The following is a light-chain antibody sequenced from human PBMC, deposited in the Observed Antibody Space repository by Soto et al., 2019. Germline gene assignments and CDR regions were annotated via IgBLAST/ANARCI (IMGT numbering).Light chain of an antibody. J-gene: IGKJ1*01. CDR1: QSVSSSY. CDR2: GAS. V-gene: IGKV3-20*01. CDR3: QQYVRSPWT. Sequence: PGERVTLSCRASQSVSSSYLTWYQQKPGQAPRLVMYGASIRTSGIPDRFSGSGSGTDFTLTISRLEPEDFAVYYCQQYVRSPWTFGQGTKVDIK.